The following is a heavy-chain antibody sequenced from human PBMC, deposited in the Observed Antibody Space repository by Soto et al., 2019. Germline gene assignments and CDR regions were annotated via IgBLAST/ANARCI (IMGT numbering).Heavy chain of an antibody. CDR1: GGSISSGGYY. CDR3: ARDPAP. V-gene: IGHV4-31*03. CDR2: IYNSGST. Sequence: QVQLQESGPGLVKPSQTLSLTCTVSGGSISSGGYYWSWIRQHPGKGLEWIGYIYNSGSTYYNPSPXSXXTISADTSKNQFSLKFSSVTAADSAVYYCARDPAPWGQGTLVTVSS. J-gene: IGHJ5*02.